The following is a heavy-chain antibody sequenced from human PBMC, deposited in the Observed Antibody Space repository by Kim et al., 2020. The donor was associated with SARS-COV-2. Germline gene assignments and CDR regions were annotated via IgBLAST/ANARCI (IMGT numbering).Heavy chain of an antibody. Sequence: RFTISRDNAKNSLYLQMNSLRDEDTAVYYCARDETGGGGSIYYYYGMDVWGQGTTVTVSS. J-gene: IGHJ6*02. CDR3: ARDETGGGGSIYYYYGMDV. V-gene: IGHV3-48*02. D-gene: IGHD2-15*01.